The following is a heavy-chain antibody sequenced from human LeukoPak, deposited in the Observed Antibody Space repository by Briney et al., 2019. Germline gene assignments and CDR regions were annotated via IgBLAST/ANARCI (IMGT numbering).Heavy chain of an antibody. D-gene: IGHD5-18*01. CDR2: ISAYNGNT. J-gene: IGHJ3*02. CDR3: ARLYSHGDAFDI. V-gene: IGHV1-18*01. Sequence: ASVKVSCKASGSTFTNYGFSWVRQAPGQGLEWMGWISAYNGNTNYAQKLQGRVTMTTDTSTSTAYMELRSLRSDDTAVYYCARLYSHGDAFDIWGQGTMVTVSS. CDR1: GSTFTNYG.